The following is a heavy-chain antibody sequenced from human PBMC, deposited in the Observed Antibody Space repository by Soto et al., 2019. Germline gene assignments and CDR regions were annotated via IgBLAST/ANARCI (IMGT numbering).Heavy chain of an antibody. CDR2: INHSGST. Sequence: SETLSLTCAVYGGSFSGYYWRWIRQPPGKGLEWIGEINHSGSTNYNPSLKSRVTISVDTSKNQFSLKLSSVTAADTAVYYCARWGDFYGDYVIVVAFDIWGQGTMVTVSS. CDR3: ARWGDFYGDYVIVVAFDI. D-gene: IGHD4-17*01. J-gene: IGHJ3*02. V-gene: IGHV4-34*01. CDR1: GGSFSGYY.